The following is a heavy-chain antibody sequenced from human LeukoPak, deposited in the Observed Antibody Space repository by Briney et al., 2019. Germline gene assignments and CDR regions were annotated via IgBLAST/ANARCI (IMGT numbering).Heavy chain of an antibody. D-gene: IGHD5-24*01. Sequence: GGSLRLSCVASGFPFSSYWMTWVRQAPGKGLEWVANIKQDGSKKSYVDSVKGRFTISRDNAKNSLYLQMNSLKAEDTAIYYCTRVGYIDEGIDYWGQGTLVTVSS. CDR3: TRVGYIDEGIDY. V-gene: IGHV3-7*04. CDR1: GFPFSSYW. CDR2: IKQDGSKK. J-gene: IGHJ4*02.